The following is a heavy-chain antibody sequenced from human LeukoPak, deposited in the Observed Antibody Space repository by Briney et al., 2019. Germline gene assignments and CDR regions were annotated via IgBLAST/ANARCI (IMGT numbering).Heavy chain of an antibody. CDR3: AKKEGDTYFSWYMDV. V-gene: IGHV3-23*01. D-gene: IGHD2-21*01. CDR1: GFTFRSFA. CDR2: IIGSGRTT. J-gene: IGHJ6*03. Sequence: GGSLRLSCAASGFTFRSFAMSGVRQAPGKGLEGVSGIIGSGRTTFYADSVKGRFTISRDNSKNTLYLQMNSLRAEDTAIYYCAKKEGDTYFSWYMDVWGKGTTVTVSS.